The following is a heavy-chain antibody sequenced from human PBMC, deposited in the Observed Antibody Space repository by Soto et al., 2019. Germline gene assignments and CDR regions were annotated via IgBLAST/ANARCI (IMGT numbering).Heavy chain of an antibody. V-gene: IGHV3-48*02. CDR3: ATDPYDSSGTGDI. Sequence: PGGSLRLSCAASGFTFSSYSMNWVRQAPGKGLEWVSYISVSSSTIYYADSVKGRFTISRDNAKNSLYLQMNSLRDEDTAVYYCATDPYDSSGTGDIWGQGTMVTVSS. D-gene: IGHD3-22*01. J-gene: IGHJ3*02. CDR2: ISVSSSTI. CDR1: GFTFSSYS.